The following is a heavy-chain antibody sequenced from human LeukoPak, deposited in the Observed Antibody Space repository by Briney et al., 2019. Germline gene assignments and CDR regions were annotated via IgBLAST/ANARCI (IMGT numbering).Heavy chain of an antibody. V-gene: IGHV4-39*01. CDR1: GGSISSSSYY. D-gene: IGHD6-25*01. CDR3: ARQGIAARDSFDI. CDR2: IYYSGST. Sequence: SETLSLTCTVSGGSISSSSYYWGWIRQPPGKGLEWIGSIYYSGSTYYNPSLKSRVTISVDTSKNQFSLKLSSVTAADTAVYYCARQGIAARDSFDIWGQGTMVTVS. J-gene: IGHJ3*02.